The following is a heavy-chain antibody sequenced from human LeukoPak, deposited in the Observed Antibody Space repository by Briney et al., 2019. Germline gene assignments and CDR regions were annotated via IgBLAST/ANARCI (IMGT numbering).Heavy chain of an antibody. V-gene: IGHV1-24*01. Sequence: ASVKVSCKVSGYTLTELSMHWVRQAPGKGLEWMGGFDPEDGETIYAQKFQGRVTMTEDTSTDTAYMELSSLRSEDTAVYYCATTGIPDFWSGYGTYYFDYWGQGTLVTVSS. CDR2: FDPEDGET. CDR1: GYTLTELS. CDR3: ATTGIPDFWSGYGTYYFDY. D-gene: IGHD3-3*01. J-gene: IGHJ4*02.